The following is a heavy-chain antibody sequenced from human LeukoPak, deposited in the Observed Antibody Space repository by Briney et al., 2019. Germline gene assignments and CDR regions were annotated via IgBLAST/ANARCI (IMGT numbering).Heavy chain of an antibody. J-gene: IGHJ6*02. CDR1: GFTVTSNY. CDR3: ARDSSDDGMDV. Sequence: PGGSLRLSCAASGFTVTSNYMSWVRQAPGKGLEWVSVIYSGGSTYYADSVKGRFTISRDNSNNTLYLQMNSLRAEDTAVYYRARDSSDDGMDVWGQGTTVTVSS. D-gene: IGHD3-10*01. V-gene: IGHV3-53*01. CDR2: IYSGGST.